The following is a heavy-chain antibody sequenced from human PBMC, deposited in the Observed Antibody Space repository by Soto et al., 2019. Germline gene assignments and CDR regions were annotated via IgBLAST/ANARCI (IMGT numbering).Heavy chain of an antibody. CDR3: AREGGYCSGGSCYHAFDI. D-gene: IGHD2-15*01. CDR2: IYSGGST. J-gene: IGHJ3*02. Sequence: GGSLRLSCAASGFTVSSNYMSWVRQAPGKGLEWVSVIYSGGSTYYADSVKGRFTISRDNSKNTLYLQMNSLRAEDTAVYYCAREGGYCSGGSCYHAFDIWGQGTMVTVSS. CDR1: GFTVSSNY. V-gene: IGHV3-53*01.